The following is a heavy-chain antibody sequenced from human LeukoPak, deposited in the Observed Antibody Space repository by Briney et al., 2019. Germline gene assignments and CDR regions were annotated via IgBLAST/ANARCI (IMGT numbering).Heavy chain of an antibody. Sequence: GGSLRLSCAASGFTFSSYGMHWVRQAPGKGLEWVAFIRYDGSNKYYADPVKGRFTISRDNAKKSVYLQMNSLRAEDTAVYYCARGSTYSSGWYTGFDYWGQGTLVTVSS. CDR1: GFTFSSYG. J-gene: IGHJ4*02. CDR2: IRYDGSNK. V-gene: IGHV3-30*02. D-gene: IGHD6-19*01. CDR3: ARGSTYSSGWYTGFDY.